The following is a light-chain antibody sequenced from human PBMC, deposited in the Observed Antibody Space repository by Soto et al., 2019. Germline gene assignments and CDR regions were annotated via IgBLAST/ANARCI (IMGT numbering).Light chain of an antibody. CDR3: TSYSSRTTPGV. CDR1: SSDVGGPNY. Sequence: QSALTQPASVSGSPGQSITIPCTGTSSDVGGPNYVSWYQHHPGKAPKLIIYEVSNRPSGVSDRFSGSKSGSTASLTISGLQAEDEADYYCTSYSSRTTPGVFGGGTKLTVL. V-gene: IGLV2-14*01. J-gene: IGLJ2*01. CDR2: EVS.